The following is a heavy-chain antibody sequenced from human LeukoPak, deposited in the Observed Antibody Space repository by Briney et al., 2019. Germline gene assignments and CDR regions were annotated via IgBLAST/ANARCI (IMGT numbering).Heavy chain of an antibody. CDR3: AKRDYEFLTGYYAYFDY. CDR2: ISGNGGGM. CDR1: GLTFSDFA. J-gene: IGHJ4*02. Sequence: GGSLRLSCAASGLTFSDFAMSWVRQAPGKGLEWVSGISGNGGGMYYADSVKGRFTISRDNSKNTLHLQMNSLRAEDTAVYYCAKRDYEFLTGYYAYFDYWGQGTLVTVSS. D-gene: IGHD3-9*01. V-gene: IGHV3-23*01.